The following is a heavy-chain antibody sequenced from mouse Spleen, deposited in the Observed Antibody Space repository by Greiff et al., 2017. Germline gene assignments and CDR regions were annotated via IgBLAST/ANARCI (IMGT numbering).Heavy chain of an antibody. CDR1: GYSFTGYY. Sequence: VQLQQSGPELVKPGASVKISCKASGYSFTGYYMNWVKQSPEKSLEWIGEINPSTGGTTYNQKFKAKATLTVDKSSSTAYMQLKSLTSEDSAVYYCARAAYYSNFYWYFDVWGAGTTVTVSS. CDR3: ARAAYYSNFYWYFDV. CDR2: INPSTGGT. J-gene: IGHJ1*01. V-gene: IGHV1-42*01. D-gene: IGHD2-5*01.